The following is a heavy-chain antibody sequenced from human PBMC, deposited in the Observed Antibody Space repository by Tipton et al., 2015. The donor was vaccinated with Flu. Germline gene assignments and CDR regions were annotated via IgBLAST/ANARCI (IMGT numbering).Heavy chain of an antibody. CDR3: ARGSGSGTFVIFDY. J-gene: IGHJ4*02. CDR2: IYSSGIT. V-gene: IGHV4-4*07. CDR1: GGSLSSFY. D-gene: IGHD3-10*01. Sequence: LRLSCTVSGGSLSSFYWTWIRQPAGKGLEWIGRIYSSGITKYNPSLKSRVTMAVDTSKNQFYLSLSSVTAADTAVYYCARGSGSGTFVIFDYWGQGTLVAVSS.